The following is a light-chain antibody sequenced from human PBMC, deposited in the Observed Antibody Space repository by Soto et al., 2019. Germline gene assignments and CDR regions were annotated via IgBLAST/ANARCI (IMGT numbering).Light chain of an antibody. V-gene: IGKV1-5*03. CDR3: QQYSSYLYT. CDR1: QSIRSW. CDR2: KAS. J-gene: IGKJ2*01. Sequence: DIQMTQSPSTLSASVGDRVTITCRASQSIRSWLAWYQQKSGKAPKLLIYKASNLDSGVPSRFTGSGSGTEFTLTISSLQPDDFASYHCQQYSSYLYTFGQGTKLEIK.